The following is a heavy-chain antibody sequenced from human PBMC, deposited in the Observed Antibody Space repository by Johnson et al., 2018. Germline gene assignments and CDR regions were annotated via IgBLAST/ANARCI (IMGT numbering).Heavy chain of an antibody. D-gene: IGHD4-11*01. J-gene: IGHJ6*02. CDR2: VSTTGNT. V-gene: IGHV4-4*07. CDR1: GVSMSSYY. CDR3: ARFPLPDYSNSEGRYYYPMDV. Sequence: QVQLQESGPGLVKPSETLSLTCTVSGVSMSSYYWNWIRQPSGRGLEWIGRVSTTGNTDQTPSLTSRVTMSIDTSQNQFYLQLTSVTAADTSIYYWARFPLPDYSNSEGRYYYPMDVWGQGTTVTVSS.